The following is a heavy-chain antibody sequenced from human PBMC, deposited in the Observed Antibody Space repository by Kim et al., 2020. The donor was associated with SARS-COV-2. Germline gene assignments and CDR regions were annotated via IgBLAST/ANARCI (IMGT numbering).Heavy chain of an antibody. D-gene: IGHD1-1*01. CDR1: GFTFSDSA. CDR3: TRCSGKTLAVWDALD. CDR2: IRSKVNGYAT. J-gene: IGHJ3*02. V-gene: IGHV3-73*01. Sequence: GGSLRLSCGASGFTFSDSAMHWVRRASGKGLEWVGRIRSKVNGYATAYSASVRGRFTISRDDSRNTPHLNINSLKTEDTSIYYCTRCSGKTLAVWDALD.